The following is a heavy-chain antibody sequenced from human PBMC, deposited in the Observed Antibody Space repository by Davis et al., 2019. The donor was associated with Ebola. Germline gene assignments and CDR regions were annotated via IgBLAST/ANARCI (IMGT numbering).Heavy chain of an antibody. CDR3: ARVDVSSAFDI. D-gene: IGHD3-16*01. CDR2: IGSDT. Sequence: GGSLRLSCAASGFTFSTYNMDWVRQAPGKGLEWVANIGSDTHYADSVKGRFTISRDNAKNSLYLQMNSLRAEDTAVYYCARVDVSSAFDIWGRGTMVTVSS. J-gene: IGHJ3*02. CDR1: GFTFSTYN. V-gene: IGHV3-48*01.